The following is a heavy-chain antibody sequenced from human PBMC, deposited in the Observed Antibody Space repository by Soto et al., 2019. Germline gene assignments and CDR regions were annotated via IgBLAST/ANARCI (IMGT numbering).Heavy chain of an antibody. CDR2: MNPNSGNT. Sequence: ASVKVSCKASGYTLTGYDINWVRQATGQGLEWMGWMNPNSGNTGYAQKFQGRVTMTRNTSISTAYMELSSLRSEDTAVYYCARGLIRSGSSDYWGQGTLVTVSS. J-gene: IGHJ4*02. CDR1: GYTLTGYD. D-gene: IGHD3-10*01. V-gene: IGHV1-8*01. CDR3: ARGLIRSGSSDY.